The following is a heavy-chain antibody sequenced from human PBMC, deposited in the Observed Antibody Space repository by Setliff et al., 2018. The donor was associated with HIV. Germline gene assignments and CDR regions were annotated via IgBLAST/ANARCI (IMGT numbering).Heavy chain of an antibody. CDR2: INHSGST. CDR3: ARGAGYYGSGSSLPLGY. J-gene: IGHJ4*02. Sequence: SETLSLTCAVYGGSFSGYYWSWIRQPPGKGLEWIGEINHSGSTNYNPSLKSRVTISVDTSKNQFSLKLNSVTAADTAVYYCARGAGYYGSGSSLPLGYWGQGTLVTAPQ. CDR1: GGSFSGYY. V-gene: IGHV4-34*01. D-gene: IGHD3-10*01.